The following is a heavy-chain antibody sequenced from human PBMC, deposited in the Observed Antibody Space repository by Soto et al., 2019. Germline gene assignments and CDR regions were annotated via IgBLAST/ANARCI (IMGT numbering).Heavy chain of an antibody. V-gene: IGHV3-53*02. Sequence: EVQLVETGGGLIQPGGSLRLSCAASGLTVSSNYMSWVRQAPGKGLEWVSVIYSGGSTYYADSVKGRFTISRDNSKNTLYLQMNSLRAEDTAGYYCANHYYYDSSGYYDAFDIWGQGTMVTVSS. J-gene: IGHJ3*02. D-gene: IGHD3-22*01. CDR2: IYSGGST. CDR1: GLTVSSNY. CDR3: ANHYYYDSSGYYDAFDI.